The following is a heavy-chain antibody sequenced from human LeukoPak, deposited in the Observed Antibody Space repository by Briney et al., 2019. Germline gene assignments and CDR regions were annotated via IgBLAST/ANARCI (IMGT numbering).Heavy chain of an antibody. CDR1: GYSFINNW. D-gene: IGHD6-13*01. J-gene: IGHJ5*02. CDR3: ARDGKQQLLNWFDP. V-gene: IGHV1-69*06. CDR2: IIPIFDTA. Sequence: SVKVSCKASGYSFINNWMHWVRQAPGQGLEWMGGIIPIFDTAKYAQKFQGRVTITADKSTSTAYMELSSLRSEDTAVYYCARDGKQQLLNWFDPWGQGTLVTVSS.